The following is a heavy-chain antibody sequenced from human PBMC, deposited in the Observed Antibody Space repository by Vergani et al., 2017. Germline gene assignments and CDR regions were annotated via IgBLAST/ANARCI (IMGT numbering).Heavy chain of an antibody. CDR2: IDPSDSYT. CDR1: GYSFTSYW. Sequence: EVQLVQSGAEVKKPGESLRISCKGSGYSFTSYWISWVRQMPGKGLEWMGRIDPSDSYTNYSPSFQGHVTISADKSISTAYLQWSSLKASDTAMYYCARRRIRDDYYYYGMDVWGQGTTVTVSS. D-gene: IGHD3-10*01. V-gene: IGHV5-10-1*01. J-gene: IGHJ6*02. CDR3: ARRRIRDDYYYYGMDV.